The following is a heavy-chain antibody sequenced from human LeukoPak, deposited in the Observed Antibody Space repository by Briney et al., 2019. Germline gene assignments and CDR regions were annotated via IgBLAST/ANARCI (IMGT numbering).Heavy chain of an antibody. J-gene: IGHJ4*02. CDR1: GGSISSSSYY. Sequence: SETLSLTCTVSGGSISSSSYYWGWIRQPPGKGLEWIGSIYSSGSTYYNPSLKSRVTISVDTSKNQFSLKLSSVTAADTAVYYCARDPSSYSSSSFDYWGQGTLVTVSS. CDR3: ARDPSSYSSSSFDY. V-gene: IGHV4-39*07. CDR2: IYSSGST. D-gene: IGHD6-6*01.